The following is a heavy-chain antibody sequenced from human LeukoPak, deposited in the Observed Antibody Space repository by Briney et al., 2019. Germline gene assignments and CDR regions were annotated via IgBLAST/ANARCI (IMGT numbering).Heavy chain of an antibody. D-gene: IGHD3-3*01. J-gene: IGHJ4*02. CDR3: ARDPGVGGFDY. CDR1: GGSISSSSYY. Sequence: SETLSLTCTVSGGSISSSSYYWGWIRQPPGKGLEWIGSIYYSGSTYYNPSLKSRVTISVDTSKNQFSLKLSSVTAADTAVYYCARDPGVGGFDYWGQGTLVTVSS. V-gene: IGHV4-39*07. CDR2: IYYSGST.